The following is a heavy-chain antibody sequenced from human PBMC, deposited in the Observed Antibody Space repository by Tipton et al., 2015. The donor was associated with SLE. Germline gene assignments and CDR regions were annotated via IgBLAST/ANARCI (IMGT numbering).Heavy chain of an antibody. Sequence: TLSLTCAVYGGSFSGYSWSWIRQPPGKGLEWIGEINHSGSTNSNPSLKSRVTISVDTSKNQFSLKLSSVTAADTAVYYCARGEWELYFDYWGQGALVTVSS. V-gene: IGHV4-34*01. CDR2: INHSGST. D-gene: IGHD1-26*01. CDR3: ARGEWELYFDY. J-gene: IGHJ4*02. CDR1: GGSFSGYS.